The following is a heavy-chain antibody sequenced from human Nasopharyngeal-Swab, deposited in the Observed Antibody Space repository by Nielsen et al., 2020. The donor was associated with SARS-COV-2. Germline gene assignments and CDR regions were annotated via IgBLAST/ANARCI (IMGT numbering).Heavy chain of an antibody. CDR2: ISSSSSYI. J-gene: IGHJ4*02. Sequence: ETLSLTCAASGFTFSSYSMNWVRQAPGKGLEWVSSISSSSSYIYYADSVKGRFTISRDNAKNSLYPQMNSLRAEDTAVYYCARGDRSGSYYPDYWGQGTLVTVSS. CDR1: GFTFSSYS. CDR3: ARGDRSGSYYPDY. D-gene: IGHD3-10*01. V-gene: IGHV3-21*01.